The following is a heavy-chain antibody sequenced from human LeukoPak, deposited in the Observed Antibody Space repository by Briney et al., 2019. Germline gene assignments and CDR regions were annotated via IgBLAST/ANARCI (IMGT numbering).Heavy chain of an antibody. Sequence: PGGSLRLSCAASGFTFGSSVMSWVRQAPGKGPEWVSAISDSAQTTYYADSVKGRLTISRDNSKNTLYLQMNSLRAEDTAIYYCAKEDSSRVRDFDYWGQGTLVTVSS. CDR3: AKEDSSRVRDFDY. J-gene: IGHJ4*02. CDR1: GFTFGSSV. V-gene: IGHV3-23*01. CDR2: ISDSAQTT. D-gene: IGHD6-13*01.